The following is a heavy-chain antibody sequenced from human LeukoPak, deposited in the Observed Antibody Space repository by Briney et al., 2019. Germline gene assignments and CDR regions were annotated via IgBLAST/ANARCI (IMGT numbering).Heavy chain of an antibody. CDR1: GGSVSSTIYH. Sequence: PSETLSLTCTVSGGSVSSTIYHWGWIRQPPGKGLEWIGIINYSGSTYYNPSLKNRVTISVETSKNQFSLKVNSVTAADTAVYYCARLAGDYYYGMDVWGQGTTVSVSS. V-gene: IGHV4-39*01. J-gene: IGHJ6*02. CDR2: INYSGST. D-gene: IGHD6-19*01. CDR3: ARLAGDYYYGMDV.